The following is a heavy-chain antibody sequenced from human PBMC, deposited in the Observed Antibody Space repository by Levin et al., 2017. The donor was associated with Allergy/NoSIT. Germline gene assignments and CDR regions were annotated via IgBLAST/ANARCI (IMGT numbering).Heavy chain of an antibody. Sequence: SQTLSLTCAVYGGSFRGYYWSWIRQPPGKGLEWIGEINHSGSTNYNPSLKSRVTISVDTSKNQFSLKLSSVTAADTAVYYCARGITMVRGVSNWFDPWGQGTLVTVSS. J-gene: IGHJ5*02. CDR1: GGSFRGYY. D-gene: IGHD3-10*01. CDR2: INHSGST. CDR3: ARGITMVRGVSNWFDP. V-gene: IGHV4-34*01.